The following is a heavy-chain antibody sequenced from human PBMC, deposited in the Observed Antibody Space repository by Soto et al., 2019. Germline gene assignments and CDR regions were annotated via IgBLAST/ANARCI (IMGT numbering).Heavy chain of an antibody. J-gene: IGHJ3*02. CDR2: ISYDGSNT. CDR1: GFTFSSYG. V-gene: IGHV3-30*18. CDR3: AKQQIVVVVAAEDAFDI. D-gene: IGHD2-15*01. Sequence: GGSLTLSCAASGFTFSSYGMHWVRQAPGKGLEWVAVISYDGSNTYYADSVKGRFTISRDNSKNTLYLQMNSLRAEDTAVYYCAKQQIVVVVAAEDAFDIWGKGTMVTVAS.